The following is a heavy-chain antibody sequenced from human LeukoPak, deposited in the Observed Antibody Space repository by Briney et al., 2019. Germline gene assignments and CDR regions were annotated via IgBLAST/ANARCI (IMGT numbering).Heavy chain of an antibody. J-gene: IGHJ4*02. CDR1: GGSISNYY. CDR3: ARDGGSGWYNY. Sequence: KPSETLSLTCTVSGGSISNYYWSWIRQPPGKGLEWIGYIYYSGSTNYNPSLKSRLTMSVDTSKNQFSLNLRSVTAADTAVYYCARDGGSGWYNYWGQGTLVTVSS. V-gene: IGHV4-59*12. D-gene: IGHD6-19*01. CDR2: IYYSGST.